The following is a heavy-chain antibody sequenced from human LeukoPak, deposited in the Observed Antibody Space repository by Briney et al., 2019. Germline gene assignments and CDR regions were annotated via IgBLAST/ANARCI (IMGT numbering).Heavy chain of an antibody. D-gene: IGHD6-13*01. CDR1: GFTVSSNY. Sequence: GGSLRLSCAASGFTVSSNYMSWVRQAPGKGLEWVSVIYSGGSTYYADSVKGRFTISRDNSKNTLYLQMNSLRAEDTAVYYCAKSGRTYSSSWYIYWGQGTLVTVSS. CDR3: AKSGRTYSSSWYIY. CDR2: IYSGGST. J-gene: IGHJ4*02. V-gene: IGHV3-53*01.